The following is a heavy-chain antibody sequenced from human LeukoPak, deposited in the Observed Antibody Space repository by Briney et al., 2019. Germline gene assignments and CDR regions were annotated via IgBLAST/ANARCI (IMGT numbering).Heavy chain of an antibody. V-gene: IGHV3-23*01. CDR3: AKGGRYFEIFDY. CDR1: GFTFSSYA. J-gene: IGHJ4*02. Sequence: GGSLRLSCAASGFTFSSYAMSWVRQAPGKGLEWVSAISGSGGSTYYADSVKGRFTISRDDSKNTLYLQMNSLRAEDTAVYYCAKGGRYFEIFDYWGQGTLVTVSS. D-gene: IGHD3-9*01. CDR2: ISGSGGST.